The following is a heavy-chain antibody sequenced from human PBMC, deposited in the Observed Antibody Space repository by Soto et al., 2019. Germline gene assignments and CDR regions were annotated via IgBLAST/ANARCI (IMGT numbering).Heavy chain of an antibody. CDR2: IYYSGST. CDR1: GGSISSSSYY. V-gene: IGHV4-39*01. D-gene: IGHD3-3*01. Sequence: SETLSLTCTVSGGSISSSSYYWGWIRQPPGKGLEWIGSIYYSGSTYYNPSLKSRATISVDTSKNQFSLKLSSVTAADTALYYCARHRSSYDFWSGYSGPDYWGQGTLVTVSS. J-gene: IGHJ4*02. CDR3: ARHRSSYDFWSGYSGPDY.